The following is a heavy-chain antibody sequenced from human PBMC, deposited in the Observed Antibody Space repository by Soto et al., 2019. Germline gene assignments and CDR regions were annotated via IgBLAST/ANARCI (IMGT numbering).Heavy chain of an antibody. V-gene: IGHV1-8*01. D-gene: IGHD2-8*01. CDR1: GCTFTSYD. J-gene: IGHJ6*02. CDR3: ARSGCCINGVPYYYGMDV. CDR2: MNPNSGNT. Sequence: GASVKVSCKASGCTFTSYDINWVRQATGQGLEWMGRMNPNSGNTGYVQKFQGRVIMTRNTSISTAYMELSSLRSEDTAVYYCARSGCCINGVPYYYGMDVWGPAPSGTGS.